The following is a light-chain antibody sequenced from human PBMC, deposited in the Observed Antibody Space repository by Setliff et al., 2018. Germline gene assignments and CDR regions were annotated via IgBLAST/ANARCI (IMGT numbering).Light chain of an antibody. CDR3: CSYAGSYTYV. Sequence: QSVLTQPPSASGSPGQSVTISCTGTSSDVGGYNYVSWYQQHPGKAPKLMIYEVSKRPSGVPDRFSGSKSGNTASLTISGLQAEDEADYYCCSYAGSYTYVFGTGTKVT. CDR1: SSDVGGYNY. J-gene: IGLJ1*01. CDR2: EVS. V-gene: IGLV2-8*01.